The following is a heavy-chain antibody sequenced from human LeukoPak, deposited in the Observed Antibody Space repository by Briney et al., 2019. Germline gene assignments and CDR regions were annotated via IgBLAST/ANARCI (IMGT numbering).Heavy chain of an antibody. V-gene: IGHV4-61*02. CDR3: ARADRYCSSTSCYTTNSDAFDI. Sequence: PSETLSLTCTVSGGSISSGSYYWSWIRQPAGKGLEWIGRIYTSGSTNYNPPLKSRVTISVDTSKNQFSLKLSSVTAADTAVYYCARADRYCSSTSCYTTNSDAFDIWGQGTMVTVSS. D-gene: IGHD2-2*02. J-gene: IGHJ3*02. CDR2: IYTSGST. CDR1: GGSISSGSYY.